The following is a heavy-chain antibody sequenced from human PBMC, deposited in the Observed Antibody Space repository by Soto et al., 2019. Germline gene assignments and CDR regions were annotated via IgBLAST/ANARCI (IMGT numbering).Heavy chain of an antibody. V-gene: IGHV6-1*01. Sequence: SQTLSLTCAITGDSVSSNSAGWSWVRQSPSRGLEWLGRTYYRSKWYYEYAVSVRGRITIIPDTSKNQYSLQLNSVTPEDTAVYFCARGEQYSGRIFDYWGQGTLVTVSS. D-gene: IGHD1-26*01. CDR3: ARGEQYSGRIFDY. CDR2: TYYRSKWYY. J-gene: IGHJ4*01. CDR1: GDSVSSNSAG.